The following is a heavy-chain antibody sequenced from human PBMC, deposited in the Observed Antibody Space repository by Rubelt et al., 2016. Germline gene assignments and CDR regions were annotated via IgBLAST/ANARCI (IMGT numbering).Heavy chain of an antibody. CDR3: AREGLAVAGPESYFDY. CDR2: IKYDGSVT. CDR1: GFTFSNAW. J-gene: IGHJ4*02. V-gene: IGHV3-7*01. D-gene: IGHD6-19*01. Sequence: GGSLRLSCVGSGFTFSNAWMSWVRQAPGKGLEWMASIKYDGSVTFYVDSVKGRFTISRDDAKNSLYLQMNSLRAEDTAVYYCAREGLAVAGPESYFDYWGQGTLATVSS.